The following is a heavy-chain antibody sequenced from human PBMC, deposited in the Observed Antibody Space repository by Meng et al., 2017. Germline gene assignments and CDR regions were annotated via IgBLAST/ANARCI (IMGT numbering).Heavy chain of an antibody. CDR1: GGTFSSYA. D-gene: IGHD4-23*01. J-gene: IGHJ3*02. Sequence: QGQLVQSGAEVKKLGSSVKVSCKASGGTFSSYAISWVRQAPGQGLEWMGGIIPIFGTANYAQKFQGRVTITTDESTSTAYMELSSLRSEDTAVYYCARGGNSVKPSAFDIWGQGTMVTVSS. CDR3: ARGGNSVKPSAFDI. CDR2: IIPIFGTA. V-gene: IGHV1-69*05.